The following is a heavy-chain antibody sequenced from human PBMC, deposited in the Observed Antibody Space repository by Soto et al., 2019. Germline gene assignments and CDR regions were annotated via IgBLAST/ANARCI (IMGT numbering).Heavy chain of an antibody. D-gene: IGHD3-22*01. V-gene: IGHV1-18*01. J-gene: IGHJ5*02. CDR1: GYTFTSYG. CDR3: GRQPLDYYDSSGYYSYWFDP. Sequence: ASVKVSCKASGYTFTSYGISWVRQAPGQGLEWMGWISAYNGNTNYAQKLQGRVTMTTDTSTSTAYMELRSLRSDDTAVYYCGRQPLDYYDSSGYYSYWFDPWGHGTLVTVSS. CDR2: ISAYNGNT.